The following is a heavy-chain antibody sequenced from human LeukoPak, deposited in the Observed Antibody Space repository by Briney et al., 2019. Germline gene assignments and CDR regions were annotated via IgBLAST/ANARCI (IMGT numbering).Heavy chain of an antibody. CDR1: GFTFSSYG. CDR3: AKDGYTEWLGLYYFDY. J-gene: IGHJ4*02. CDR2: ISGSGGRT. D-gene: IGHD6-19*01. Sequence: GGTLRLSCAASGFTFSSYGMSWVRQAPGKGLEWVSGISGSGGRTYYADFVKGRFTISRDNSKNTLFLQMNSLRAEDTAVYYCAKDGYTEWLGLYYFDYWGQGTLVTVSS. V-gene: IGHV3-23*01.